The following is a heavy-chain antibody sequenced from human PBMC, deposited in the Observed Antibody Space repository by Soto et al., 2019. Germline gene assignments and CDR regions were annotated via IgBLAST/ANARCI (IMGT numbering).Heavy chain of an antibody. Sequence: EVQVVESGGGLVQPGGSLRLSCAASGFTVSSDYMSWVRQAPGKGLEWVSVIYSGGTTYYADSVKGRFTISRDNSKNTLYLQMNSLRAEDTAVYYCARDPRYRHGVSVWGQGTTVTVSS. J-gene: IGHJ6*02. D-gene: IGHD5-12*01. CDR3: ARDPRYRHGVSV. V-gene: IGHV3-66*01. CDR2: IYSGGTT. CDR1: GFTVSSDY.